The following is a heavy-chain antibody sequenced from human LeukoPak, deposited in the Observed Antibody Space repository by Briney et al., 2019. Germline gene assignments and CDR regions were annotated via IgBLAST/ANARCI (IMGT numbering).Heavy chain of an antibody. CDR2: IKTDGTIT. J-gene: IGHJ3*02. D-gene: IGHD2-21*01. V-gene: IGHV3-74*01. CDR3: ARASAYCDGGALCPFDI. CDR1: GFTFSGYW. Sequence: PGGSLRLSCVVSGFTFSGYWMHWVRRAPGMGPVWVSRIKTDGTITNYADSVKGRFTISRDNAKNTLYLQMNSLRVEDTAVYYCARASAYCDGGALCPFDIWGQGTMVTVSS.